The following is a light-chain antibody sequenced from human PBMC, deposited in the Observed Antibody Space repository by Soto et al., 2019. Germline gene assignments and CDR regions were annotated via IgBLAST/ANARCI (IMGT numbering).Light chain of an antibody. CDR2: DAS. CDR1: QSVSSN. V-gene: IGKV3-15*01. Sequence: EIVMTQSPATLSVSPGERATLSCRASQSVSSNLAWYEQKTGQAPRLLIYDASTRATGIPARFSGSGSGTEFTLTISSLHSEYFAVYYCQQYNNWPHTFGQGTKVEIK. J-gene: IGKJ1*01. CDR3: QQYNNWPHT.